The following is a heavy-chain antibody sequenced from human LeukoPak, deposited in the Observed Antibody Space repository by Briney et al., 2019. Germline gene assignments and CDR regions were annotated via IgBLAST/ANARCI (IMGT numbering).Heavy chain of an antibody. V-gene: IGHV1-3*01. Sequence: AGNGDTKYSQNFQGRVTITRDTSATTSYMELSFLRSEDTAVYYCARGTVTRASSWSNLFDYWGQGTLVTVSS. CDR3: ARGTVTRASSWSNLFDY. CDR2: AGNGDT. J-gene: IGHJ4*02. D-gene: IGHD6-13*01.